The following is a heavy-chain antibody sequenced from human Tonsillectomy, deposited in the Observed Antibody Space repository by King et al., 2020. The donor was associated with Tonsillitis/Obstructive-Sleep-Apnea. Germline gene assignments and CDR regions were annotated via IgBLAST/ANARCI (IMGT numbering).Heavy chain of an antibody. J-gene: IGHJ4*02. CDR2: INHSGST. V-gene: IGHV4-34*01. Sequence: VQLQQWGAGLLKPSETLSLTCAVYGGSFSGYYWNWIRQPPGKGLEWIGEINHSGSTNHNPSLKSRVTISVDTSKNQFSLKLSSVTAADTATYYCARGRTGNNGRLLDSWGQGTLVTVSS. CDR1: GGSFSGYY. D-gene: IGHD1/OR15-1a*01. CDR3: ARGRTGNNGRLLDS.